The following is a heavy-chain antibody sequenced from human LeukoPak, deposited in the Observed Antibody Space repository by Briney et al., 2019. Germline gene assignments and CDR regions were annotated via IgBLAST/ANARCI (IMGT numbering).Heavy chain of an antibody. V-gene: IGHV4-39*07. CDR2: INYSGNT. D-gene: IGHD6-13*01. CDR1: GGSISSSDYF. J-gene: IGHJ4*02. CDR3: GGAAPGPSPDY. Sequence: SETLSLTCTVSGGSISSSDYFWGWIRRPPGKGLEWMGSINYSGNTHYNPSLKRRVTVSIDTSKNQFSLKLNSVTAADTAVYFCGGAAPGPSPDYWGQGTLVTVSS.